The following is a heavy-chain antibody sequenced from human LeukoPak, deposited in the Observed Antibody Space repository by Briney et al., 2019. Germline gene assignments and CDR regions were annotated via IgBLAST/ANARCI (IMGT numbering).Heavy chain of an antibody. Sequence: KPGGSLRLSCAASGFTFSSYSMNWVRQAPGKGLEWVSSISSSSSYIYYADSVKGRFTISRDNSKNTLYLQMNSLRAEDTAVYYCAKDGRDFLIPGYSYGYYYYYYMDVWGKGTTVTISS. CDR3: AKDGRDFLIPGYSYGYYYYYYMDV. V-gene: IGHV3-21*01. CDR2: ISSSSSYI. D-gene: IGHD5-18*01. CDR1: GFTFSSYS. J-gene: IGHJ6*03.